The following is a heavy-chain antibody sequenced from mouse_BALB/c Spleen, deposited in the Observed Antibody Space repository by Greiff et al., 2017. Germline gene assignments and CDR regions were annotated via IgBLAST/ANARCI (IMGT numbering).Heavy chain of an antibody. CDR1: GYSITSDYA. Sequence: DVQLQESGPGLVKPSQSLSLTCTVTGYSITSDYAWNWIRQFPGNKLEWMGYISYSGSTSYNPSLKSRISITRDTSKNQFFLQLNSVTTEDTATYYCARWGLHIAYWGQGTLVTVSA. D-gene: IGHD2-2*01. J-gene: IGHJ3*01. CDR2: ISYSGST. V-gene: IGHV3-2*02. CDR3: ARWGLHIAY.